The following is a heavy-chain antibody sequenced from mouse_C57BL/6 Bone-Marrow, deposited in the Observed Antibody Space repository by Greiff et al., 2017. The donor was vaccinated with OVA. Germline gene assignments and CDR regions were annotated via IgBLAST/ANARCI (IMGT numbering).Heavy chain of an antibody. CDR1: GYTFTSYW. J-gene: IGHJ3*01. Sequence: VQLQQPGAELVKPGASVKLSCKASGYTFTSYWMHWVKQRPGQGLQWIGMIHPNSGSTNYNEKFKSKATLTVDKSSSTAYMQLSSLTSEDSAVYYCASGRDYDWFAYWGQGTLVTVSA. CDR2: IHPNSGST. CDR3: ASGRDYDWFAY. D-gene: IGHD2-4*01. V-gene: IGHV1-64*01.